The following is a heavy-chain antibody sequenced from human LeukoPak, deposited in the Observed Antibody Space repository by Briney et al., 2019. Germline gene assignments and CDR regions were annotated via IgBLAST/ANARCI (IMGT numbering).Heavy chain of an antibody. Sequence: PGGSLRLSCAASGFTFSSYAMSWVRQAPGKGLEWLGFIRSKIYGGAIEYAASVKGRFTISRDDSKSIAYLQMNSLKTEDTAVYYCTREGLYCDRSNCGGYYYYTDVWGKGTTVTVSS. CDR1: GFTFSSYA. J-gene: IGHJ6*03. CDR2: IRSKIYGGAI. V-gene: IGHV3-49*04. D-gene: IGHD2/OR15-2a*01. CDR3: TREGLYCDRSNCGGYYYYTDV.